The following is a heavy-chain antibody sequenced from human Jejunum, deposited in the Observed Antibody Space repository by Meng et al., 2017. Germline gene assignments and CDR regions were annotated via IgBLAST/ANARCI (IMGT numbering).Heavy chain of an antibody. CDR2: IHHSGST. V-gene: IGHV4-4*02. CDR3: AREWSGSYRHFDY. J-gene: IGHJ4*02. CDR1: GGSISTRDG. Sequence: GLAQVAGSGRLKSAGCLSLTCAVSGGSISTRDGWSWVRQPPGKGLEGIGEIHHSGSTNYNPSLKSRVTISVDKSKNQFSLKLNSVTAADTAVYYCAREWSGSYRHFDYWGQGTLVTVSS. D-gene: IGHD1-26*01.